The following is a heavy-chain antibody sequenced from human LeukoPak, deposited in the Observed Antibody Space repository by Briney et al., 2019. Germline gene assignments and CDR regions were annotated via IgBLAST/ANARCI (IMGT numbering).Heavy chain of an antibody. J-gene: IGHJ4*02. CDR2: IFYTGST. Sequence: SGTLSLTCAVYGGSLSSGSSYWSWIRQHPGKGLEWIGYIFYTGSTYYNPSLNSRINISVVTSKNQFSLQLSSVTAADTAVYYCARVGIISEPTATFYFDYWGQGTLVTVSS. D-gene: IGHD1-1*01. CDR1: GGSLSSGSSY. CDR3: ARVGIISEPTATFYFDY. V-gene: IGHV4-31*11.